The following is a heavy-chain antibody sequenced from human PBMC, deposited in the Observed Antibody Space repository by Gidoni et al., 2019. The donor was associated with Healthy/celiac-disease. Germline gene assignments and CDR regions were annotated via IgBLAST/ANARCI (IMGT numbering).Heavy chain of an antibody. CDR2: ISYDGSNK. J-gene: IGHJ4*02. CDR1: GFTFSSYA. CDR3: AREGMGSSGWYFDY. V-gene: IGHV3-30*04. D-gene: IGHD6-19*01. Sequence: QVQLVESGGGVVQPGRSLRLSCAASGFTFSSYAMPWVRQAPGKGLEWVAVISYDGSNKYYADSVKGRFTISRDNSKNTLYLQMNSLRAEDTAVYYCAREGMGSSGWYFDYWGQGTLVTVSS.